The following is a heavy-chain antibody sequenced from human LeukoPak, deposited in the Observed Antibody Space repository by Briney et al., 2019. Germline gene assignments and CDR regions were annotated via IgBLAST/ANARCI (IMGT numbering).Heavy chain of an antibody. J-gene: IGHJ3*02. V-gene: IGHV3-7*01. D-gene: IGHD6-13*01. CDR2: INLDGSEK. CDR3: ARDSEKSSSFAFDI. CDR1: GFTFSNYW. Sequence: GGSLRLSCAASGFTFSNYWMAWVRQAPGKGLEWVANINLDGSEKDYADSLKGRCTISRDDAKNSLYLQVNTLRAEDTAVYYCARDSEKSSSFAFDIWGQGTVVTVSS.